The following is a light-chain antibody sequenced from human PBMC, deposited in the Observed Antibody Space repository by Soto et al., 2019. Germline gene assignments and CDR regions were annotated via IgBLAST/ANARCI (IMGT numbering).Light chain of an antibody. Sequence: EVVLTQSPGTLSLSPGERATLSCRASQTVSNNYLAWYQLKPGQAPRLLIFGSSDRAAGIPERFSGSGSGADFTHTILRLEPEAVAAYSRQQYGRSPPYTFGQGTKLEI. CDR1: QTVSNNY. CDR2: GSS. V-gene: IGKV3-20*01. J-gene: IGKJ2*01. CDR3: QQYGRSPPYT.